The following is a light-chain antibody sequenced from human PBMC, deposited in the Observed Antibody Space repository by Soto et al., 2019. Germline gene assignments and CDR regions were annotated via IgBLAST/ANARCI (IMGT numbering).Light chain of an antibody. V-gene: IGKV1-5*01. CDR3: QQYETSSET. CDR1: QSVSGW. J-gene: IGKJ1*01. Sequence: DIQMTQSPSTLSASVGATVTVTCRASQSVSGWLAWYQQKPGEAPKLLIYDASALPRGVPSRFSGSGSGTKKTRNTASLKPDDFATDDCQQYETSSETCGPGTKG. CDR2: DAS.